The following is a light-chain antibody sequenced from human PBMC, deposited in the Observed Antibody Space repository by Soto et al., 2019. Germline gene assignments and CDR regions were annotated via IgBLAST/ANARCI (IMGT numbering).Light chain of an antibody. Sequence: ILMPPSPGTLSVSPGERVPLSCRASQSVSGDLAWYQQKPGQAPRLLIYGASTRATGIPARFSGSGSGTDFTLTISSLEPEDFAVFYCQQRSIWPWTFGQGTKV. CDR2: GAS. V-gene: IGKV3-11*01. CDR1: QSVSGD. CDR3: QQRSIWPWT. J-gene: IGKJ1*01.